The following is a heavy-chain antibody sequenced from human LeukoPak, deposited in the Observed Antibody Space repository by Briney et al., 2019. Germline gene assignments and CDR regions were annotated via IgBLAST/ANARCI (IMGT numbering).Heavy chain of an antibody. J-gene: IGHJ4*02. V-gene: IGHV1-2*02. D-gene: IGHD3-10*01. Sequence: GASVKVSCKASGYTFTGYYVHWVRQAPGQGLEWMGWINPNSGGTNYAQKFQGRVTMTRDTSISTAYMELSRLRSDDTAVYYCASSSTVGWFGNFDYWGQGTLVTVSS. CDR1: GYTFTGYY. CDR3: ASSSTVGWFGNFDY. CDR2: INPNSGGT.